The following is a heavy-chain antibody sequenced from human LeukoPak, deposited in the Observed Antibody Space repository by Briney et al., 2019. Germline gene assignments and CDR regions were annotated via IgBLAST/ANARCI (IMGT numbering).Heavy chain of an antibody. V-gene: IGHV4-30-4*01. CDR3: AKADYHSSGWYHYYYGMDV. D-gene: IGHD6-19*01. CDR2: IYYSGST. CDR1: GGSISSGDYY. J-gene: IGHJ6*02. Sequence: SQTLSLTCTVSGGSISSGDYYWSWIRQPPGKGLEWIGYIYYSGSTYYNPSLKSRVTISVDTSKNQFSLKLSSVTAADTAVYYCAKADYHSSGWYHYYYGMDVWGQGTTVTVSS.